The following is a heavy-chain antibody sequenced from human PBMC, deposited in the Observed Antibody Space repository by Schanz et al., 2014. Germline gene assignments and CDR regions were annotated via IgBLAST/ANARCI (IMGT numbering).Heavy chain of an antibody. CDR3: ARDLISSGWYG. Sequence: EVQLVESGGGLVQPGGSLKLSCAASGFTFSASAMHWVRQAPGKGLEWVANIKQDGSEKYYVDSVKGRFTISRDNAKNSLYLQMNSLTAEDTAVYYCARDLISSGWYGWGQGTLVTVSS. CDR2: IKQDGSEK. D-gene: IGHD6-19*01. CDR1: GFTFSASA. V-gene: IGHV3-7*01. J-gene: IGHJ4*02.